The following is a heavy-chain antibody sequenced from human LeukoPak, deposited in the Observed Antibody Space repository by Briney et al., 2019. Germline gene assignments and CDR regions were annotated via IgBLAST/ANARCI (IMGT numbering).Heavy chain of an antibody. CDR2: IYPGDSDT. V-gene: IGHV5-51*01. CDR3: ATPGRYCSGGSCPPGV. CDR1: GYSFTSYW. D-gene: IGHD2-15*01. J-gene: IGHJ6*02. Sequence: GESLKISCKGSGYSFTSYWIGWVRQMPGKGLEWIGIIYPGDSDTRYSPSFQGQVTISADKSISTAYLQWSSLKASDTAMYYCATPGRYCSGGSCPPGVWGQGITVTVSS.